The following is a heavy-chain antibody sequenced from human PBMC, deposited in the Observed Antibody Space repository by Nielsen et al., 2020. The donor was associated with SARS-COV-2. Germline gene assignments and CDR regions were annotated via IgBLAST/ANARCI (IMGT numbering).Heavy chain of an antibody. V-gene: IGHV3-23*01. J-gene: IGHJ3*01. D-gene: IGHD3-10*01. CDR2: VSASGGST. CDR3: AKDGVVRGDALDL. Sequence: GSLRLSCAASGFPFTIYAMAWVRQAPGRGLQWVTGVSASGGSTYYTDSVKGRFSISRDNSKNTLFLQMHSLRVEDTALYYCAKDGVVRGDALDLWGQGTMVTVSS. CDR1: GFPFTIYA.